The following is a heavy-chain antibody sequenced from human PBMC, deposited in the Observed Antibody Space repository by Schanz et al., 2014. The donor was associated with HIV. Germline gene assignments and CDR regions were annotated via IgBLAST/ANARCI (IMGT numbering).Heavy chain of an antibody. CDR3: TSGSFEFGDLLDDYYYDAMDV. J-gene: IGHJ6*02. Sequence: QVQLVQSGAEVKKPGSSVKISCKASGDSFSNLGINWVRQAPGQGLEWMGGIIHIFGTTNYAPKFQGRVTITADKSTSTLYLELSSLRSEDTAVYYCTSGSFEFGDLLDDYYYDAMDVWGQGTTVTVSS. CDR2: IIHIFGTT. D-gene: IGHD3-10*01. CDR1: GDSFSNLG. V-gene: IGHV1-69*06.